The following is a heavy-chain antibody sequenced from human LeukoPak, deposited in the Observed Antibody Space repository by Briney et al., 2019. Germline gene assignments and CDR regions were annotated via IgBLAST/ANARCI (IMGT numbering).Heavy chain of an antibody. Sequence: GGSLRLSCAASGFTFSSYSINWVRQAPGKGLEWVSSISTSSSYIYYADSVKGRFTISRDNAKNSLYLQMNSLRAEDTAVYYCARSELGYNYYYMDVWGKGTTVTISS. CDR1: GFTFSSYS. CDR2: ISTSSSYI. D-gene: IGHD3-10*01. V-gene: IGHV3-21*01. CDR3: ARSELGYNYYYMDV. J-gene: IGHJ6*03.